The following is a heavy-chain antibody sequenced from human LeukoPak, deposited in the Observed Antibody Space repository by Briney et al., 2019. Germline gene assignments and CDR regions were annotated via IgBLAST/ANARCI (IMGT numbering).Heavy chain of an antibody. CDR2: IKQDGSEK. D-gene: IGHD6-19*01. CDR3: ARDRDWYSFDS. V-gene: IGHV3-7*03. Sequence: PGGSLRLSCTASGFTFCSYWMDWVRQAPGKGLEWVANIKQDGSEKYYVDSVKGRFTISRDNAKNSLYLQMNSLRAEDTAVYYCARDRDWYSFDSWGQGTLVTVSS. J-gene: IGHJ4*02. CDR1: GFTFCSYW.